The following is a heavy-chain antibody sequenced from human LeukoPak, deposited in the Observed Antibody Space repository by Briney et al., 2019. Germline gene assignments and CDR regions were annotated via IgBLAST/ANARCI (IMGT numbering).Heavy chain of an antibody. V-gene: IGHV6-1*01. D-gene: IGHD1-26*01. Sequence: SQTLSLTCAISGDSVSSNSAAWNWIRQSPSRGLEWLGRTYYRSKWYNDYAVSVKSRIIVSPDTSKNQFSLQLNSVTPEDTAVHYCARSGSPVGYFDNWGQGTLVTVSS. CDR2: TYYRSKWYN. J-gene: IGHJ4*02. CDR1: GDSVSSNSAA. CDR3: ARSGSPVGYFDN.